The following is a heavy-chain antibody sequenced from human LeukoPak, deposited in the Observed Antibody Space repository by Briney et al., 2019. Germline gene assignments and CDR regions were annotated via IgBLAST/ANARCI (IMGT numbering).Heavy chain of an antibody. D-gene: IGHD6-13*01. V-gene: IGHV4-34*01. CDR1: GGSFSGYY. J-gene: IGHJ4*02. CDR3: ARIAAADTV. CDR2: INHSGST. Sequence: SETLSLTCAVYGGSFSGYYWSWIRQPPGKGLEWIGEINHSGSTNYNPSLKSRVTISVDTSKNQFSLKLSPVTAADTAVYYCARIAAADTVWGQGSLVTVSS.